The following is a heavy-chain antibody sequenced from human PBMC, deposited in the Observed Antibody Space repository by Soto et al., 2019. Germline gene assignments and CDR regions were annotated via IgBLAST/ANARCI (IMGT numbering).Heavy chain of an antibody. CDR2: IHTSGTT. V-gene: IGHV4-4*07. J-gene: IGHJ5*02. CDR3: ARDSRAASGTTWWLDP. Sequence: ETLSLTCSVSGGSISDYYWSWIRQPAGKGLEWIGRIHTSGTTNSNPSLQSRVTMSVDTSKNHLSLKLSSVTAADTAVYYCARDSRAASGTTWWLDPWGQGTLVTVSS. D-gene: IGHD6-13*01. CDR1: GGSISDYY.